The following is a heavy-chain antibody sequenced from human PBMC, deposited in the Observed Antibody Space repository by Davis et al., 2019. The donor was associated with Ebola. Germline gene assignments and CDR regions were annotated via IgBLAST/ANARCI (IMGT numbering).Heavy chain of an antibody. D-gene: IGHD3-3*01. CDR1: GGSFSGYY. J-gene: IGHJ5*02. CDR2: INHSGST. Sequence: SETLSLTCAVYGGSFSGYYWSWIRQPPGKGLEWIGEINHSGSTNYNPSLKSRVTISVDTSKNQFSLKLSSVTAADTAVYYCARQEAFYDFWSGPGVNWFDPWGQGTLVTVSS. V-gene: IGHV4-34*01. CDR3: ARQEAFYDFWSGPGVNWFDP.